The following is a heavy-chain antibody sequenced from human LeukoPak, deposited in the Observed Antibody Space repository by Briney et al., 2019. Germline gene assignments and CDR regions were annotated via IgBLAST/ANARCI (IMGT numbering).Heavy chain of an antibody. CDR3: ARGWDNSGYYCDY. V-gene: IGHV3-48*03. Sequence: GGSLRFSCAASGFSFNNSEMYWVRQAQGKGLEWVSYISSTGYTIYYADSVKGRFTISRDNARNSLFLQMNSLRVEATAVYFCARGWDNSGYYCDYWGQGTLVTVSS. D-gene: IGHD6-19*01. CDR1: GFSFNNSE. J-gene: IGHJ4*02. CDR2: ISSTGYTI.